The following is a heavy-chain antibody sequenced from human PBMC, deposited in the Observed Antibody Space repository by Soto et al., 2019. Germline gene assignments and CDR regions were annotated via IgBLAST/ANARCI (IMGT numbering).Heavy chain of an antibody. V-gene: IGHV3-33*01. Sequence: GGSLRLSCAASGFTFSSYGMHWVRQAPGKGLEWVAVIWYDGSNKYYADSVKGRFTISRDNSKNTLYLQMNSLRAEDTAVYYCARTRVVPAAAGSPRKKNYFDYWGQGTLVTVSS. D-gene: IGHD2-2*01. J-gene: IGHJ4*02. CDR2: IWYDGSNK. CDR1: GFTFSSYG. CDR3: ARTRVVPAAAGSPRKKNYFDY.